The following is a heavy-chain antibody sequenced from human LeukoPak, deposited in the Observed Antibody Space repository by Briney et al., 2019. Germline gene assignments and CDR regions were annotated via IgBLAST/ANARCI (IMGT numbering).Heavy chain of an antibody. CDR1: GFTFSTYI. V-gene: IGHV3-64D*06. Sequence: GGSLRLSCSVSGFTFSTYIMHWVRQAPGKGLEYVSAISSNGDNTYYADSVKGRFTISRDNSKNTLYLQMSSLRADDTAVYYCVRGTGYWGQGTLVTVSS. CDR2: ISSNGDNT. CDR3: VRGTGY. J-gene: IGHJ4*02.